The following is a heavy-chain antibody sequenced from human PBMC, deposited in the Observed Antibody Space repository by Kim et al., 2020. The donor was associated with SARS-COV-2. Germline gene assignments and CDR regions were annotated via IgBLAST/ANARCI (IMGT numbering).Heavy chain of an antibody. D-gene: IGHD3-10*01. CDR3: ARGSYGSGSYYNVSYYYGMDV. Sequence: SETLSLTCTVSGGSISSYYWSWIRQPPGKGLEWIGYIYYSGSTNYNPSLKSRVTISVDTSKNQFSLKLSSVTAADTAVYYCARGSYGSGSYYNVSYYYGMDVWGQGTTVTVSS. CDR2: IYYSGST. CDR1: GGSISSYY. J-gene: IGHJ6*02. V-gene: IGHV4-59*01.